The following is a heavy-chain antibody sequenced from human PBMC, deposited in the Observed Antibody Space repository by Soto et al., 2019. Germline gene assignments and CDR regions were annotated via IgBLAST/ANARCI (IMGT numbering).Heavy chain of an antibody. CDR1: GFTFSSYN. J-gene: IGHJ4*02. CDR2: ISSSSSTK. Sequence: PGGSLRLSCAASGFTFSSYNMNWVRQAPGKGLEWVSYISSSSSTKYHAETVKGRFTNSRDNSKKKLTLKENSLRADYTAIYYCAKAGGSGSYYAERDYYFDYWGQGT. D-gene: IGHD3-10*01. CDR3: AKAGGSGSYYAERDYYFDY. V-gene: IGHV3-48*01.